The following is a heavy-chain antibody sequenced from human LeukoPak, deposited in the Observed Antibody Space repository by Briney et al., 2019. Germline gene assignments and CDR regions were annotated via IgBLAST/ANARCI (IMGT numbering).Heavy chain of an antibody. V-gene: IGHV1-2*02. D-gene: IGHD2-2*02. Sequence: ASVKVSCKASGYTFTGYYMHWVRQAPGQGLEWMGWINPNSGGTNYAQKFQGRVTMTRDTSISTAYMELSRLRSDDTAVYYRAREPRYCSGTSCYTDYWGQGTLVTVSS. CDR1: GYTFTGYY. J-gene: IGHJ4*02. CDR2: INPNSGGT. CDR3: AREPRYCSGTSCYTDY.